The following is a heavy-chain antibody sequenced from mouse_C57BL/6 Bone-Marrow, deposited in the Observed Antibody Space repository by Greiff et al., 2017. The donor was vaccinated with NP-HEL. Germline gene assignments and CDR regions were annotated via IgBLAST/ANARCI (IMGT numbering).Heavy chain of an antibody. J-gene: IGHJ4*01. CDR1: GFSLTSYG. V-gene: IGHV2-3*01. CDR2: IWGDGST. Sequence: VQLQESGPGLVAPSQSLSITCTVSGFSLTSYGVSWVRQPPGKGLEWLGVIWGDGSTNYHSALISRLSISKDNSKSQVFLKLNSLQTDDTATYYCAKRGDYDYDVSSYYAMDYWGQGTSVTVSS. D-gene: IGHD2-4*01. CDR3: AKRGDYDYDVSSYYAMDY.